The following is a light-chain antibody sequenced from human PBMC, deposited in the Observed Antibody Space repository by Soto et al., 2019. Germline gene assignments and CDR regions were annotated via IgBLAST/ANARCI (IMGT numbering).Light chain of an antibody. CDR1: QSVRNDY. Sequence: EVVLTQFPGTLPVSLGERATLSCRASQSVRNDYLAWYQQKRGQAPRLLIHGASTRATGIPDRFSGSGSGRDLILTISRMDPGDVGMYFCQHYGSLPETFGQGTKVEIK. V-gene: IGKV3-20*01. J-gene: IGKJ1*01. CDR3: QHYGSLPET. CDR2: GAS.